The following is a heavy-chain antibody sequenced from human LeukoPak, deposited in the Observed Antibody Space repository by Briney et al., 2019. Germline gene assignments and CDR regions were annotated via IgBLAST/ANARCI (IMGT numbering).Heavy chain of an antibody. CDR1: GYTFTSYY. CDR2: INPSGGST. V-gene: IGHV1-46*01. D-gene: IGHD6-13*01. CDR3: ARDKLQQQLVLDY. J-gene: IGHJ4*02. Sequence: GASVKVSCKASGYTFTSYYMHWVRQAPGQGLKWMGIINPSGGSTSYAQKFLGRVTITADESTSTAYMELSSLRSEDTAVYYCARDKLQQQLVLDYWGQGALVTVSS.